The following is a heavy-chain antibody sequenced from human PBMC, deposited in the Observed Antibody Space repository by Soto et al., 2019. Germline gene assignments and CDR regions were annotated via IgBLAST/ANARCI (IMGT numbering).Heavy chain of an antibody. D-gene: IGHD3-16*01. Sequence: QVQLQQWGAGLLKPSETLSLTCAVYGGSFSGNYWSWIRQPPGKGLEWIGVINHSGTTNYNPSLKSRVTISVDTSKNQFSLKMTSVTAADTAVYYCARVANDSWRLRNWFDPWGQGTLATVSS. CDR2: INHSGTT. V-gene: IGHV4-34*01. CDR1: GGSFSGNY. CDR3: ARVANDSWRLRNWFDP. J-gene: IGHJ5*02.